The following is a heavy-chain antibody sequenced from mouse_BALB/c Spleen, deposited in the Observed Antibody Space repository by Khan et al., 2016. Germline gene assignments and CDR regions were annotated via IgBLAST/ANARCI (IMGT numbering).Heavy chain of an antibody. CDR3: ARDNTTADWYFDV. CDR1: GFSLTNYG. V-gene: IGHV2-9*02. Sequence: QVQLKESGPGLVAPSQNLSITCTVSGFSLTNYGVHWVRQPPGKGLEWLGVIWAGGSSDYGSALMSRLSINKDNSKSQVFLKVNSLQTDDTAIYYCARDNTTADWYFDVWGAGTTVTVSS. CDR2: IWAGGSS. J-gene: IGHJ1*01. D-gene: IGHD1-2*01.